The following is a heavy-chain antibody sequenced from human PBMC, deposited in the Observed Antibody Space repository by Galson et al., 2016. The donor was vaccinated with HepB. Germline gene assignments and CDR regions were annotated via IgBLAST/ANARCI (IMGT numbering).Heavy chain of an antibody. D-gene: IGHD2-2*01. CDR1: GYTYTDYY. J-gene: IGHJ5*02. V-gene: IGHV1-2*06. Sequence: SVKVSCKASGYTYTDYYVHWVRQAPGLGLEWMGRINSNSGEANYAQRFQGRFTMTRDTTISTTYMEMSRLRSDDTAIYYCVSGDVVVVPAEYNWFDPWGQGTLVTVSS. CDR2: INSNSGEA. CDR3: VSGDVVVVPAEYNWFDP.